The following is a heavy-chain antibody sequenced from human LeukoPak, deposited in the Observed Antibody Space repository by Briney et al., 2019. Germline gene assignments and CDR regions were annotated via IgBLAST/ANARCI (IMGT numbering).Heavy chain of an antibody. D-gene: IGHD2-15*01. CDR1: GGSISSSNW. Sequence: ASETLSLTCAVSGGSISSSNWWSWVRQPPGKGLEWIGEIYHSGSTDYNPSLKSRVTISVDKSKNQFSLKLSSVTAADTAVYYCARSPKLRYCSGGSCYPRYYYYYYGMDVWGQGTTVTVSS. V-gene: IGHV4-4*02. J-gene: IGHJ6*02. CDR2: IYHSGST. CDR3: ARSPKLRYCSGGSCYPRYYYYYYGMDV.